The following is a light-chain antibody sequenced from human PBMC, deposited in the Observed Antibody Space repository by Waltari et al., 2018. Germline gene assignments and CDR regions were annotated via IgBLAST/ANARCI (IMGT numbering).Light chain of an antibody. J-gene: IGKJ1*01. CDR1: QSISSY. CDR2: AAS. V-gene: IGKV1-39*01. Sequence: GDRVTITCRASQSISSYLYWYQQKPEKAPQLLIYAASSLQSGVPSRFSGRGSGTDFTLTITSLQPEDFATYYCQQGHSTPRTFGQGTKVEIK. CDR3: QQGHSTPRT.